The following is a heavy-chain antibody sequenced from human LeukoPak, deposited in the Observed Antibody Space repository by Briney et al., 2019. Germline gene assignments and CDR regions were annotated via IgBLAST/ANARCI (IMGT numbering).Heavy chain of an antibody. CDR1: GFTFSDHY. V-gene: IGHV3-11*01. Sequence: PGGSLRLSCAVSGFTFSDHYMSWIRQAPGKGLEWVSYMSSSGSTIYYADSVKGRFTISRDNARNSLYLQMDSLRAEDTAVYYCARVGGYVDSWGQGTLVTVSS. CDR2: MSSSGSTI. J-gene: IGHJ4*02. CDR3: ARVGGYVDS. D-gene: IGHD3-16*01.